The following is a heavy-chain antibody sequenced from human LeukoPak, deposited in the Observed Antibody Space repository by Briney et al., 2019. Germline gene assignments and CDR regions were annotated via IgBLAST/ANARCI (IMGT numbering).Heavy chain of an antibody. CDR1: GFTFDDYA. V-gene: IGHV3-43D*03. J-gene: IGHJ4*02. CDR2: ISWDGGST. Sequence: GGSLRLSCAASGFTFDDYAMHWVRQAPGKGLEWVSLISWDGGSTYYADSVKGRITISRDNSKNSLSLQMNSLRAEDTALYYCAKDRYGSGSLFDYWGQGTLVTVSS. CDR3: AKDRYGSGSLFDY. D-gene: IGHD3-10*01.